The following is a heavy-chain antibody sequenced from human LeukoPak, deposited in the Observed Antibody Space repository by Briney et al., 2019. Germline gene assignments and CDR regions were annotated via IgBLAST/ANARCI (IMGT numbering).Heavy chain of an antibody. V-gene: IGHV1-18*04. CDR2: ISAYNGNT. J-gene: IGHJ4*02. CDR3: ARVVNIGSGWPYYFDY. CDR1: GYTFTSYG. D-gene: IGHD6-19*01. Sequence: ASVKVSCKASGYTFTSYGISWVRQAPGQGLEWMGWISAYNGNTNYAQKLQGRVTMTTDTSTSTAYMELRSLRSDDTAVYYCARVVNIGSGWPYYFDYWGQGTLVTVSS.